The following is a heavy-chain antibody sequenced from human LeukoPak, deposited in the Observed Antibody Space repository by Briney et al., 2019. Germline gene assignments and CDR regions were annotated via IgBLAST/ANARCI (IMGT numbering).Heavy chain of an antibody. V-gene: IGHV3-23*01. D-gene: IGHD2-15*01. CDR1: GFTVSSNY. CDR2: ISGSGGST. J-gene: IGHJ4*02. Sequence: GGSLRLSCAVSGFTVSSNYMSWVRQAPGKGLEWVSAISGSGGSTYYADSVKGRFTISRDNSKNTLYLQMNSLRAEDTAVYYCAKELLWAYYFDYWGQGTLVTVSS. CDR3: AKELLWAYYFDY.